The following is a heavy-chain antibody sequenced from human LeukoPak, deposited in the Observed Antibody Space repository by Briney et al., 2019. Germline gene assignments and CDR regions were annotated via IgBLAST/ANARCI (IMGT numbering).Heavy chain of an antibody. D-gene: IGHD4-11*01. CDR1: GGTFSSYA. CDR3: ARGNDYISSAVVNWFDP. J-gene: IGHJ5*02. CDR2: ISAYNGNT. Sequence: ASVKVSCKASGGTFSSYAISWVRQAPGQGLEWMGWISAYNGNTNYAQKLQGRVTMTTDTSTSTAYMELRSLRSDDTAVYYCARGNDYISSAVVNWFDPWGQGTLVTVSS. V-gene: IGHV1-18*01.